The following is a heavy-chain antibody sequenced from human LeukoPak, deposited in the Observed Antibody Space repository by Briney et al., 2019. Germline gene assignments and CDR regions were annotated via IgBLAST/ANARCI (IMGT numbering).Heavy chain of an antibody. Sequence: PSETLSLTCTVSGGSISSYYWSWIRQPPGKGLEWIGYIYYSGSTNYNPSLKSRVTISVDTSKNQFSLKLSSVTAADTAVYYCVRGRVVPAAMGFDYWGQGTLVTVSS. V-gene: IGHV4-59*01. D-gene: IGHD2-2*01. CDR1: GGSISSYY. J-gene: IGHJ4*02. CDR3: VRGRVVPAAMGFDY. CDR2: IYYSGST.